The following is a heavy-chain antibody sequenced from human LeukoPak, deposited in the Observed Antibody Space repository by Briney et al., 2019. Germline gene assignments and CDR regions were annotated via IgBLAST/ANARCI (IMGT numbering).Heavy chain of an antibody. D-gene: IGHD3-22*01. J-gene: IGHJ1*01. V-gene: IGHV3-74*01. CDR1: GFTFSSYW. CDR3: ARVPSEIGGYYPEYFRH. Sequence: GGSLRLSCAASGFTFSSYWMHWVRQAPGKGLVWVSRIKSDGSTNYADSVKGRFTISRDNAKNTLSLQMNSLRAEDTGVYYCARVPSEIGGYYPEYFRHWGQGTLVTVSS. CDR2: IKSDGST.